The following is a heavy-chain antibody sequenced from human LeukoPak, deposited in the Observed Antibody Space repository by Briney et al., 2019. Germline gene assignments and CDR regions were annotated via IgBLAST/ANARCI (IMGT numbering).Heavy chain of an antibody. V-gene: IGHV4-59*08. J-gene: IGHJ4*02. CDR1: GGSISSYY. D-gene: IGHD3-22*01. Sequence: KPSETLSLTCTVSGGSISSYYWSWIRQPPGKGLEWIGYIYYSGSTSYNPSLKSRVTISVDTSKNQFSPKLSSVTAADTAVYYCARHDYYDSSGSSRGFDYWGQGTLVTVSS. CDR3: ARHDYYDSSGSSRGFDY. CDR2: IYYSGST.